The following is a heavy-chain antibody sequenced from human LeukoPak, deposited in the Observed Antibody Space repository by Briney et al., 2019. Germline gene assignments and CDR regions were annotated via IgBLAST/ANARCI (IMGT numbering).Heavy chain of an antibody. CDR1: GFTFSSYW. D-gene: IGHD3-10*01. V-gene: IGHV3-74*01. Sequence: GGSLRLSCAASGFTFSSYWMHWVRQAPGKGLVWVSRINSDGSSTSYADSVKGRFTIPRNNSKNTLYLQMNSLRAEDTAVYYCAREDGSGSYPGYYYGMDVWGQGTTVTVSS. CDR3: AREDGSGSYPGYYYGMDV. J-gene: IGHJ6*02. CDR2: INSDGSST.